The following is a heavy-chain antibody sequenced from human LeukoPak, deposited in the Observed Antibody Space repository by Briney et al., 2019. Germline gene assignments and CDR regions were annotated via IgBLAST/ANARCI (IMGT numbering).Heavy chain of an antibody. Sequence: SETLSLTCAVYGGSFSGYYWSWIRQPPGKGLEWIGEINHSGSTNYNPSLKSRVTISVDTSKNQFSLKLSSVTAADTAVYYCARYESGYDYDWFDYWGQETLVTVSS. CDR2: INHSGST. CDR1: GGSFSGYY. D-gene: IGHD5-12*01. CDR3: ARYESGYDYDWFDY. V-gene: IGHV4-34*01. J-gene: IGHJ4*02.